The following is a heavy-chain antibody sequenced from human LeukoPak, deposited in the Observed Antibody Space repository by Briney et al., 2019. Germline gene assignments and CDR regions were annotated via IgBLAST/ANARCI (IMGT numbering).Heavy chain of an antibody. V-gene: IGHV4-39*01. CDR3: ARVRSPGIAAAGPFDY. D-gene: IGHD6-13*01. Sequence: PSETLSLTCTVSGGSISSSSYYWGWIRQPPGKGLEWIGSIYYSGSTYYNPSLKSRVTISVDTSKNRFSLKLSSVTAADTAVYYCARVRSPGIAAAGPFDYWGQGTLVTVSS. CDR1: GGSISSSSYY. CDR2: IYYSGST. J-gene: IGHJ4*02.